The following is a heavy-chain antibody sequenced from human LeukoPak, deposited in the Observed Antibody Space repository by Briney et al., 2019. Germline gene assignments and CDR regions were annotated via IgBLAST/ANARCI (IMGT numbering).Heavy chain of an antibody. V-gene: IGHV4-59*01. CDR3: ARVRASGGSSYAFDI. J-gene: IGHJ3*02. CDR2: IYYSGST. CDR1: GGSISSYY. D-gene: IGHD6-6*01. Sequence: SETLSLTCTVSGGSISSYYRSWIRQPPGKGLEWIGYIYYSGSTNYNPSLKSRVTISVDTSKNQFSLKLSSVTAADTAVYYCARVRASGGSSYAFDIWGQGTMVTVSS.